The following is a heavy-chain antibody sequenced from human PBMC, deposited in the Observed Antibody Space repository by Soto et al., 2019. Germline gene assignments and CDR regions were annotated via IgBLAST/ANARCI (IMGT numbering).Heavy chain of an antibody. CDR1: GFSLSNARMG. D-gene: IGHD2-15*01. J-gene: IGHJ5*02. V-gene: IGHV2-26*01. Sequence: SGPTLVNPTETLTLTCTVSGFSLSNARMGVSWIRQPPGKALEWLAHIFSNDEKSYSTSLKSRLTISKDTSKSQVVLTMTNMDPVDTATYYCARIQRSGGSWRSANWFDPWGQGTLVTVSS. CDR2: IFSNDEK. CDR3: ARIQRSGGSWRSANWFDP.